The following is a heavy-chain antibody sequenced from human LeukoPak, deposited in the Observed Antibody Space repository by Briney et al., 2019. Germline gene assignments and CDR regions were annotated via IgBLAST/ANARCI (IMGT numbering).Heavy chain of an antibody. Sequence: SLSLSCAASGFNFDDYAMHWVRPAPGKGREWVAGVSWNSGSIGYAASVKGRFTISRDNVKNSLYLQMNSLRAEDMALYYCAKGTYYEFWVSWFDPWGQGTLVTVSS. D-gene: IGHD3-3*01. J-gene: IGHJ5*02. CDR2: VSWNSGSI. V-gene: IGHV3-9*03. CDR1: GFNFDDYA. CDR3: AKGTYYEFWVSWFDP.